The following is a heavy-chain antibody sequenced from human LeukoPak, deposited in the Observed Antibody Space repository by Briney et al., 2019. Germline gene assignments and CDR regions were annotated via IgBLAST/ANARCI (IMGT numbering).Heavy chain of an antibody. CDR2: ITGNGGTT. V-gene: IGHV3-23*01. CDR3: AKDRATMIVVGRPPKELDY. Sequence: PGGSLRLSCAASGFTFSNYGMNWVRQAPGKGLEWVSGITGNGGTTYYADSVKGRFTISRDNSKNTLYLQMNSLRAEDTAVYYCAKDRATMIVVGRPPKELDYWGQGTLVTVSS. J-gene: IGHJ4*02. CDR1: GFTFSNYG. D-gene: IGHD3-22*01.